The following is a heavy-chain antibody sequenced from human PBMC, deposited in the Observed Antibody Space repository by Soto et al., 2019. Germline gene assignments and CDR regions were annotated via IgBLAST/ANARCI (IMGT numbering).Heavy chain of an antibody. J-gene: IGHJ6*02. CDR2: IYSSGSA. CDR3: ARGFSSVSMDA. CDR1: GDSVISGGYY. D-gene: IGHD6-19*01. Sequence: SETLSLTCTVSGDSVISGGYYSGCIRQPPWKGLELIGYIYSSGSANYNPSLKSRVTISRDTSKNQISLKVASVTAADTAGYYCARGFSSVSMDAWGQGTTVTVSS. V-gene: IGHV4-61*08.